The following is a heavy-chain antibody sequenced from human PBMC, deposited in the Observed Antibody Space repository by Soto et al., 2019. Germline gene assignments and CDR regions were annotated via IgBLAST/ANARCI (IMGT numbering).Heavy chain of an antibody. CDR1: GYTFTSYA. V-gene: IGHV1-3*01. CDR3: AIVYYDYGDYCLDP. D-gene: IGHD4-17*01. J-gene: IGHJ5*02. CDR2: INAGNGNT. Sequence: GASVKVSCKASGYTFTSYAMHWVRQAPGQRLEWVGWINAGNGNTKYSQKFQGRVTITRDTSASTAYMELSSLRSEDTAVYYCAIVYYDYGDYCLDPCTQRTPVPVSS.